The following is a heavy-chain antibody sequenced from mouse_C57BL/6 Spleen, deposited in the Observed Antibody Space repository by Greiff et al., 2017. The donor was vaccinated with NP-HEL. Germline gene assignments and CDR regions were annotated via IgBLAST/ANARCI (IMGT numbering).Heavy chain of an antibody. CDR1: GFTFSSYA. CDR3: ARDRATVVATDWYFDV. J-gene: IGHJ1*03. CDR2: ISDGGSYT. Sequence: EVQLVESGGGLVKPGGSLKLSCAASGFTFSSYAMSWVRQTPEKRLEWVATISDGGSYTYYPDNVKGRFTISRDNAKNNLYLQMSHLKSEDTAMYYCARDRATVVATDWYFDVWGTGTTVTVSS. V-gene: IGHV5-4*01. D-gene: IGHD1-1*01.